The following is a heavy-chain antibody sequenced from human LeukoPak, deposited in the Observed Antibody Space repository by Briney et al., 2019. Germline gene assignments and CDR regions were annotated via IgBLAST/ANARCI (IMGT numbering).Heavy chain of an antibody. CDR2: IYPGDSDT. V-gene: IGHV5-51*01. CDR3: ATYAGTSSKYFHH. D-gene: IGHD3-10*01. Sequence: GESLKISCKGSGYIFTNQWIGWVRQMPGKGLEWMGIIYPGDSDTRYSPPFQGQVTISADKSISTAYLQWSSLKASDTAMYYCATYAGTSSKYFHHWGQGTLVTVSS. J-gene: IGHJ1*01. CDR1: GYIFTNQW.